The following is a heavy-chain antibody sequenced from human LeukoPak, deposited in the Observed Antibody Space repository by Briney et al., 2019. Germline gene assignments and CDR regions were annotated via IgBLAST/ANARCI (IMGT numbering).Heavy chain of an antibody. CDR2: IHYSGST. D-gene: IGHD6-19*01. CDR3: ARVGPYSSGWYYFDY. Sequence: PSETLSLTCTVSGASISSFYWSWIRQPPGKGLEWIGYIHYSGSTNYSPSLKSRVTISVDTSKNQFSLKLSSVTAADTAVYYCARVGPYSSGWYYFDYWGQGTLVTVSS. V-gene: IGHV4-59*08. CDR1: GASISSFY. J-gene: IGHJ4*02.